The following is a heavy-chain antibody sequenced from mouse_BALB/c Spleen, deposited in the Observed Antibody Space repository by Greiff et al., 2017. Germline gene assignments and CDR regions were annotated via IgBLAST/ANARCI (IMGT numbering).Heavy chain of an antibody. Sequence: EVMLVESGGGLVQPGGSRKLSCAASGFTFSSFGMHWVRQAPEKGLEWVAYISSGSSTIYYADTVKGRFTISRDNPKNTLFLQMTSLRSEDTAMYYCASYDYDAMDYWGQGTSVTVSS. V-gene: IGHV5-17*02. CDR1: GFTFSSFG. CDR3: ASYDYDAMDY. CDR2: ISSGSSTI. J-gene: IGHJ4*01.